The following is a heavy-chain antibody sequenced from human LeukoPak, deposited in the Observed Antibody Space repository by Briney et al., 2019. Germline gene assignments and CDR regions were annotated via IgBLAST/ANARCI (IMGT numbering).Heavy chain of an antibody. CDR2: INPSGGST. CDR1: GYTFTSYY. V-gene: IGHV1-46*01. D-gene: IGHD3-3*01. Sequence: ASVKVSCKASGYTFTSYYMHWVRHAPGQGLEWIGIINPSGGSTSYAQKFQGRVTMTRGMSTSTVYMELSRLRFEDTGVYYCARGAYYFWSGYPLDYYYYYYMDVWGKGTTVTVSS. J-gene: IGHJ6*03. CDR3: ARGAYYFWSGYPLDYYYYYYMDV.